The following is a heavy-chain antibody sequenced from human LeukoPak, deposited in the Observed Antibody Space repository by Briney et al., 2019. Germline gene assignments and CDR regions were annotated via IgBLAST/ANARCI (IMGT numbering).Heavy chain of an antibody. CDR3: ARTGYSSSWKDYFDY. CDR1: GGSISSGSYY. Sequence: SQTLSLTCTVSGGSISSGSYYWSWIRQPAGKGLEWIGRIYTSGSTNYNPSLKSRVTISVDTSKNQFSLKLSSVTAADTAVYYCARTGYSSSWKDYFDYWGQGTLVTVSS. CDR2: IYTSGST. J-gene: IGHJ4*02. V-gene: IGHV4-61*02. D-gene: IGHD6-13*01.